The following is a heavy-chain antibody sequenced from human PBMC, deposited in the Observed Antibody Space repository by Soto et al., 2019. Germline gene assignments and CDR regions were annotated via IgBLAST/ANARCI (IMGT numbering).Heavy chain of an antibody. V-gene: IGHV1-18*04. J-gene: IGHJ1*01. CDR2: ISPLKGRT. CDR1: GYTFTSYG. CDR3: AMDYGDRPEYFKH. Sequence: QVQLVQSGPDLKRPGASMKVSCKASGYTFTSYGISWVRQDPGQGLEWMAWISPLKGRTQYSQKAQGSVTLSTDTSSNTAYMEMTTLRVDDTAVYYCAMDYGDRPEYFKHWGQGTLVTVS. D-gene: IGHD4-17*01.